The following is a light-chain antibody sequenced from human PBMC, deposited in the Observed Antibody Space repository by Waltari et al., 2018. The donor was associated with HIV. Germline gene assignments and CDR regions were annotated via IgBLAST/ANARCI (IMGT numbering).Light chain of an antibody. J-gene: IGKJ1*01. Sequence: DIQTIQSPSALSASGGDRITITCRASQSISTWLAWYQQKPGKAPKILVYKASSLESGVPPRFSGSGSGTEFTLTINNLQPDDFATYYCQQYNTSSPWTFGQGTKVDI. CDR1: QSISTW. CDR3: QQYNTSSPWT. CDR2: KAS. V-gene: IGKV1-5*03.